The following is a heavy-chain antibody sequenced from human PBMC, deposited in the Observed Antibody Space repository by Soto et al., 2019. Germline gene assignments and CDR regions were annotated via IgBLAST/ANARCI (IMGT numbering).Heavy chain of an antibody. CDR3: AAGEASSRNLAPHYLDF. CDR2: IHYSGTT. CDR1: GGSMRNYF. Sequence: SETLSLTCTVSGGSMRNYFWTWIRQPPGKGLEWIGYIHYSGTTSFFPSYNPSLRSRVTISEDTSKNQFSLKLLSVTTADTAVYFCAAGEASSRNLAPHYLDFWGQGTLVTVSS. D-gene: IGHD6-13*01. V-gene: IGHV4-59*01. J-gene: IGHJ4*02.